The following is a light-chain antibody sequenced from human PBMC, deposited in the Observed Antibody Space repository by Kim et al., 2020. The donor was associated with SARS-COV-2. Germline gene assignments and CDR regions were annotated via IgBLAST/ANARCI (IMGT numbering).Light chain of an antibody. CDR2: DAS. CDR3: QQDGSSPIT. CDR1: HSVSSVY. V-gene: IGKV3D-20*01. J-gene: IGKJ5*01. Sequence: PPGGDATLSAGASHSVSSVYLAWYQHKPGLAPRLLIYDASSRATGIPVRFSGSGSGTDFTLTISGLEPEDFEVYHCQQDGSSPITFGQGTRLEIK.